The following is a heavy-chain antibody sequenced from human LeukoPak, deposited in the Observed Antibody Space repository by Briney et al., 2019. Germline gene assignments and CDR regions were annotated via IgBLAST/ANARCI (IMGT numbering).Heavy chain of an antibody. CDR2: INPNSGDT. J-gene: IGHJ4*02. V-gene: IGHV1-2*02. D-gene: IGHD3-22*01. Sequence: GASVKVSCKASGYTFTGYYVHWVRQAPGQGLEWMGWINPNSGDTNSAQKFQGRVTMTRDTSISTAYMELSGLRSDDTAVYFCARDHYDRSGHYYLLEYWGQGTLVTVSS. CDR3: ARDHYDRSGHYYLLEY. CDR1: GYTFTGYY.